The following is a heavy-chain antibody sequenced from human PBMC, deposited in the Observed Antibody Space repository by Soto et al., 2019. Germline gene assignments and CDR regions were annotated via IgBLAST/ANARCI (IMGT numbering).Heavy chain of an antibody. CDR1: GGSISSGDYY. D-gene: IGHD3-3*01. CDR2: IHYSGST. Sequence: TSETLSLTCTVSGGSISSGDYYWSWIRQPPGKGLEWIGYIHYSGSTNYNPPLKSQVIISVDTSKNQFSLKLSSVTAADTAVYFCARVRSNLFDYWGQGTLVTVSS. CDR3: ARVRSNLFDY. V-gene: IGHV4-61*08. J-gene: IGHJ4*02.